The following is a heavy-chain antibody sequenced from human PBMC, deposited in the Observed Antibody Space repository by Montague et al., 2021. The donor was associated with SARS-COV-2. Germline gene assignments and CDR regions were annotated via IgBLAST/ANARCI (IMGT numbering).Heavy chain of an antibody. CDR1: GDSVSSNNAA. CDR2: TCYRSEWYF. V-gene: IGHV6-1*01. CDR3: ARYSYSGTYFGLNDAFDI. Sequence: CAISGDSVSSNNAAWNWIRQSPSRGLERLGRTCYRSEWYFDYAISLRGRITINPDTSKNQFSLQLDSVTLDDTAVYYCARYSYSGTYFGLNDAFDIWGQGTLVTVSS. D-gene: IGHD1-26*01. J-gene: IGHJ3*02.